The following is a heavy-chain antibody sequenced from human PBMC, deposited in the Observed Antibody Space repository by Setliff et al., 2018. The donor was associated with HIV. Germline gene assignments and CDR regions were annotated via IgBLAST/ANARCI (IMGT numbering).Heavy chain of an antibody. CDR2: INPGGGGT. D-gene: IGHD3-22*01. CDR3: ARDDYYDSSANWFDP. V-gene: IGHV1-46*01. J-gene: IGHJ5*02. CDR1: GYTFTKYY. Sequence: ASVKVSCKTSGYTFTKYYMYWVRQAPGQGLEWMGKINPGGGGTSYEKKFQGRVTMTRDTSTSTVYMELTNLRFEDTAVYYCARDDYYDSSANWFDPWGQGTLVTVSS.